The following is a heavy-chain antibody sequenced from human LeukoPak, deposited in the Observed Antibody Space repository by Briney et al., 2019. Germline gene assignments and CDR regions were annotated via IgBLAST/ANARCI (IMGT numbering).Heavy chain of an antibody. V-gene: IGHV3-21*01. CDR2: ISSSSSYI. CDR1: GFTFSSYS. Sequence: PGGSLRLSCAASGFTFSSYSMNWVRQAPGKGLEWVSSISSSSSYIYYADSAKGRFTISRDNAKNSLYLQMNSLRAEDTAVYYCARGRRVRGVTNNWFDPWGQGTLVTVSS. J-gene: IGHJ5*02. D-gene: IGHD3-10*01. CDR3: ARGRRVRGVTNNWFDP.